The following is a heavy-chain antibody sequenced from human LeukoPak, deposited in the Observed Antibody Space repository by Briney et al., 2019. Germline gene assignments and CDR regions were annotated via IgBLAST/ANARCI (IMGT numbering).Heavy chain of an antibody. D-gene: IGHD3-22*01. CDR1: GFTFSNSW. CDR2: IKEDGSET. CDR3: ARDAPDAYYYS. V-gene: IGHV3-7*01. Sequence: GGSLRLSCAASGFTFSNSWMTWVRQAPGKGLEWVANIKEDGSETYYLGSVKGRFTISRDNAKNSLYLQMNSLRAEDTAVYYCARDAPDAYYYSWGQGTLVTVSS. J-gene: IGHJ4*02.